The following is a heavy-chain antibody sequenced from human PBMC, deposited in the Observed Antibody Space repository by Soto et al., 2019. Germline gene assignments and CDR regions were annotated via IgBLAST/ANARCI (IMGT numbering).Heavy chain of an antibody. D-gene: IGHD5-12*01. CDR1: GGSISSGGYY. Sequence: TLSLTCTVSGGSISSGGYYWSWIRQHPGKGLEWIGYIYYSGSTYYNPSLKSRVTISVDTSKNQFSLKLSSVTAEDTAVYYCAKSADIFSGGYDLDYWGQGTLVTVSS. J-gene: IGHJ4*02. CDR2: IYYSGST. V-gene: IGHV4-31*03. CDR3: AKSADIFSGGYDLDY.